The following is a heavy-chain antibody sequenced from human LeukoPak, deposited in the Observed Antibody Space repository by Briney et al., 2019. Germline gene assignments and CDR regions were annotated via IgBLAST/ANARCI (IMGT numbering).Heavy chain of an antibody. CDR3: AKDREYDDSCDYNG. CDR2: IKQDGSEK. V-gene: IGHV3-7*03. D-gene: IGHD3-22*01. J-gene: IGHJ4*02. CDR1: GLTLSNYW. Sequence: GGSLRLSCTASGLTLSNYWMIWVRQAPGKGLQWVAKIKQDGSEKYYVDSVKGRFTISRDNAENSLYLQMNSLRVEDTAVYYCAKDREYDDSCDYNGWGQGTLVTVSS.